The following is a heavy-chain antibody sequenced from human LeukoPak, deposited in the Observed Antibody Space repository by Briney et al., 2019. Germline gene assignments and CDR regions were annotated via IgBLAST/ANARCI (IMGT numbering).Heavy chain of an antibody. CDR3: ARSRGYSRGFYFDY. J-gene: IGHJ4*02. CDR2: IYYSGST. Sequence: PSETLSLTCTVSGGSVSSGSYYWSWIRQPPGKGLEWIGYIYYSGSTNYNPSLKSRVTISVDTSKNQFSLKLTSVTAADTAVYYCARSRGYSRGFYFDYWGQGTLVTVSS. V-gene: IGHV4-61*01. D-gene: IGHD5-18*01. CDR1: GGSVSSGSYY.